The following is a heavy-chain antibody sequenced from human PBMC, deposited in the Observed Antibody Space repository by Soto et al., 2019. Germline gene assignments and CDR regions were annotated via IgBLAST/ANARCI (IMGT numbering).Heavy chain of an antibody. J-gene: IGHJ6*02. V-gene: IGHV3-30*03. D-gene: IGHD3-16*02. CDR3: ARVFTFGGVIVIQTYGMDV. CDR2: ISYDGSNK. Sequence: LRLSCAASGFTFSSYGMHWVRQAPGKGLEWVAVISYDGSNKYYADSVKGRFTISRDNSKNTLYLQMNSLRAEDTAVYYCARVFTFGGVIVIQTYGMDVWGQGTTVTVSS. CDR1: GFTFSSYG.